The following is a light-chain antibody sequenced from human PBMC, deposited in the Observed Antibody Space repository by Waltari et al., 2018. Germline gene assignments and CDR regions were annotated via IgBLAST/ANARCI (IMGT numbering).Light chain of an antibody. J-gene: IGLJ3*02. Sequence: QSALTQPRSVSGSPGQSVTIPCTGTSVVHYNSVSWYQQHPGKAPKLMIYDDSNRPSGVPDRFSASKSANTASLTISGLQADDEADYYCCTYESRYTFEILFGGGTKLTVL. CDR1: SVVHYNS. V-gene: IGLV2-11*01. CDR2: DDS. CDR3: CTYESRYTFEIL.